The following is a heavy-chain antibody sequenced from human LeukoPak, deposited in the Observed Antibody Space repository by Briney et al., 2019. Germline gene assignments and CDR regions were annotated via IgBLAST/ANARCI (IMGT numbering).Heavy chain of an antibody. V-gene: IGHV4-39*01. CDR1: GGSISSSSYH. CDR2: IYYSGST. Sequence: SETLSLTCTVSGGSISSSSYHWGWIRQPPGEGLEWIGSIYYSGSTYYNPSLKSRVTISVDTSKNQFSLKLSSVTAADTAVYYCARHQYCSSTSCYAGPVGGWGQGTLVTVSS. CDR3: ARHQYCSSTSCYAGPVGG. D-gene: IGHD2-2*01. J-gene: IGHJ4*02.